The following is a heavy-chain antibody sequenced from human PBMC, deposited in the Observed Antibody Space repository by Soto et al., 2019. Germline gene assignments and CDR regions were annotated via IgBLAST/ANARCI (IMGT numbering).Heavy chain of an antibody. J-gene: IGHJ6*02. D-gene: IGHD3-3*01. V-gene: IGHV3-48*03. Sequence: PGGSLRLSCAASGFTFSSYEMNWVRQAPGKGLEWVSYMSSSGSTRYYADSVKGRITISRDNAKNSLYLQMNNLRVEDTAVYYCARGDVLDPVTDDDFFSWYGMDVWGQGTTVSVSS. CDR2: MSSSGSTR. CDR3: ARGDVLDPVTDDDFFSWYGMDV. CDR1: GFTFSSYE.